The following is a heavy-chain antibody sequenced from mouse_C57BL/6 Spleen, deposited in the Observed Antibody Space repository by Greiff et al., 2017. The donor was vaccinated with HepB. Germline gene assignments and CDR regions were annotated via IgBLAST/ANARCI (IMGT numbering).Heavy chain of an antibody. Sequence: VQLQESGAELARPGASVKLSCKASGYTFTSYGISWVKQRTGQGLEWIGEIYPRSGNTYYNEKFKGKATLTADKSSSTAYMELRSLTSEDSAVYFCASPAQAFYAMDYWGQGTSVTVSS. CDR1: GYTFTSYG. CDR3: ASPAQAFYAMDY. J-gene: IGHJ4*01. D-gene: IGHD3-2*02. CDR2: IYPRSGNT. V-gene: IGHV1-81*01.